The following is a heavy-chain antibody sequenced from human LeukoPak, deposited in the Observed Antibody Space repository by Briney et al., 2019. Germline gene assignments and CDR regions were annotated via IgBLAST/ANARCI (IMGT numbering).Heavy chain of an antibody. V-gene: IGHV4-39*01. CDR3: ARYGGSYYHFDY. J-gene: IGHJ4*02. CDR2: IYYSGST. D-gene: IGHD1-26*01. CDR1: DGSISSSSYY. Sequence: SETLSLTCTVSDGSISSSSYYWGWIRQPPGKGLEWIGSIYYSGSTYYNPSLKSRVTISVDTSKNQFSLKLSSVTAADTAVYYCARYGGSYYHFDYWGQGTLVTVSS.